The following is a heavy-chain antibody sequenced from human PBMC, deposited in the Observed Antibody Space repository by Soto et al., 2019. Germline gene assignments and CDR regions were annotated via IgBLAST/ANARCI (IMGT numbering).Heavy chain of an antibody. J-gene: IGHJ3*02. V-gene: IGHV5-51*01. D-gene: IGHD3-22*01. CDR3: AATYYYDSSGRGGHAFDI. Sequence: GESLKISCKCSGYSFTSYWIGWVRQMPGKGLEWMGIIYPGDSDTRYSPSFQGQVTISADKSISTAYLQWSSLKASDTAMYYCAATYYYDSSGRGGHAFDIWGQGTMVTVSS. CDR1: GYSFTSYW. CDR2: IYPGDSDT.